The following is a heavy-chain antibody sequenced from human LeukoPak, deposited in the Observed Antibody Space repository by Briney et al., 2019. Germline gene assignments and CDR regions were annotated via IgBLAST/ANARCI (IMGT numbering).Heavy chain of an antibody. Sequence: PGTSLRLSCAASGFTFISYAIHWVRQAPGKGLEWVAVISFHGTDTFYADSVKGRFTISRDNSKNSLYLQMNSLRAEDTAVYYCARDGSGSYYINYYYYMDVWGKGTTVTISS. CDR1: GFTFISYA. CDR2: ISFHGTDT. CDR3: ARDGSGSYYINYYYYMDV. D-gene: IGHD3-10*01. J-gene: IGHJ6*03. V-gene: IGHV3-30*04.